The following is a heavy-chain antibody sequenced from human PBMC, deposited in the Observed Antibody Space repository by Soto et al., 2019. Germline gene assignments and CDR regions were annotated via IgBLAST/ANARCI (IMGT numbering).Heavy chain of an antibody. V-gene: IGHV3-33*01. CDR1: SFTFSSYG. J-gene: IGHJ4*02. CDR3: ARSIVYGSSGYLDH. Sequence: QVQLVESGGGVVQPGRSLRLSCAASSFTFSSYGMHWVRQAPGKGLEWVAVIWYDGSNKFYADSVKGRFTISRDNSKNTLYLQMSSLRVEDTAVYYCARSIVYGSSGYLDHWGQGTLVTVSS. D-gene: IGHD3-22*01. CDR2: IWYDGSNK.